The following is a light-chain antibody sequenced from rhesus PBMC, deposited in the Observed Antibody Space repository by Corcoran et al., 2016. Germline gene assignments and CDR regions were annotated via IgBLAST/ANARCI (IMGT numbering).Light chain of an antibody. J-gene: IGKJ2*01. Sequence: DIQMTQSPSSLSASVGDRVTITCRASQGISRWLAWYQQKPGKAPKLLIYKASSLQSGVPSRFSGSGSGTYFTLTISSLQPGDFATYCCQQYSSAPMCSFGQGTKVEIK. CDR2: KAS. V-gene: IGKV1-21*01. CDR3: QQYSSAPMCS. CDR1: QGISRW.